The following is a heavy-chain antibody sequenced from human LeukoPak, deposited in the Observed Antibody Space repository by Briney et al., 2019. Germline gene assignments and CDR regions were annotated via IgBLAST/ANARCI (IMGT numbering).Heavy chain of an antibody. Sequence: GGSLRLSCAASGFTFDDYGMSWVRQAPGKGLEWVSGINWNGGSTGYADSAKGRFTISRDNAKNSLYLQMNSLRAEDTALYYCARAGRIAARPGRTYFDYWGQGTLVTVSS. CDR2: INWNGGST. CDR3: ARAGRIAARPGRTYFDY. CDR1: GFTFDDYG. V-gene: IGHV3-20*04. J-gene: IGHJ4*02. D-gene: IGHD6-6*01.